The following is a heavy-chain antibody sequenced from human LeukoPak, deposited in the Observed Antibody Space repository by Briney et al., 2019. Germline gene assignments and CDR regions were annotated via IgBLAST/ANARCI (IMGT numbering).Heavy chain of an antibody. CDR3: ARGIAAAEPDDY. D-gene: IGHD6-13*01. CDR2: IYTSGST. J-gene: IGHJ4*02. Sequence: SQTLSLTCTVSGGSISSYYWSWIRQPAGKGLEWIGRIYTSGSTNYNPSLKSRVTMSVDTSKNQFSLKLSSVTAADTAVYYCARGIAAAEPDDYWGQGTLVTVSS. CDR1: GGSISSYY. V-gene: IGHV4-4*07.